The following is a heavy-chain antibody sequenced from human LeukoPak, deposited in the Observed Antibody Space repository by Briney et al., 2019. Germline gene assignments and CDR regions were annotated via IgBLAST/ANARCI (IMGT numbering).Heavy chain of an antibody. D-gene: IGHD1-14*01. V-gene: IGHV3-74*01. Sequence: GGSLRLSCAASGFSSTSYWIHWVRQAPGKGLVWVSRIDNDGTNTIYANSVKGRFTISRDNAKNTLSLQITSLRAEDTGIYYCARGGFHHGFDIWGRGTMVTVSS. CDR3: ARGGFHHGFDI. J-gene: IGHJ3*02. CDR2: IDNDGTNT. CDR1: GFSSTSYW.